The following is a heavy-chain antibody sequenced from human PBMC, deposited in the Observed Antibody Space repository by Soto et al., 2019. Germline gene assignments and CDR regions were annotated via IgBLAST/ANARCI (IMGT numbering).Heavy chain of an antibody. Sequence: PSETLSLTCTVSGGSISSYYWSWIRQPPGKGLEWIGYIYYSGSTNYNPSLKSRVTISVDTSKNQFSLKLSSVTAADTAVYYCARAFYASSGYRFDYWGQGTLVTVS. CDR2: IYYSGST. D-gene: IGHD3-22*01. V-gene: IGHV4-59*01. J-gene: IGHJ4*02. CDR3: ARAFYASSGYRFDY. CDR1: GGSISSYY.